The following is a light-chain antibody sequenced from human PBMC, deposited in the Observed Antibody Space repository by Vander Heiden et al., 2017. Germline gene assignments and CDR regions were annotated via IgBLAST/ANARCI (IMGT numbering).Light chain of an antibody. CDR3: LQLRSYPIT. J-gene: IGKJ5*01. CDR1: QAIRND. CDR2: SAS. V-gene: IGKV1-9*01. Sequence: IQLTQSPSSLSASVGDRVSFTCRASQAIRNDLAWYQQKPGKAPKLLMYSASTLESGVPSRFSGSGSGTDFTLTISSLQPEDFAIYYCLQLRSYPITFGQGTRMEI.